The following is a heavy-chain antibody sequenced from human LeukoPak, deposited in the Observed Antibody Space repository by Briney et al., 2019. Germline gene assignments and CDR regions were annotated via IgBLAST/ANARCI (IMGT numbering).Heavy chain of an antibody. D-gene: IGHD2-2*01. CDR3: ARGPSNRYCSSTSCYPPFFC. CDR1: GFTFSSYS. Sequence: PGGSLRLFCAASGFTFSSYSMNWVPEAPGKGVEWVSYICSSSRTIYYTHSVKGRSTISRDHAKNSLYLQMNSLSAEDTAVYYCARGPSNRYCSSTSCYPPFFCWGQGTLVTVSS. CDR2: ICSSSRTI. J-gene: IGHJ4*02. V-gene: IGHV3-48*01.